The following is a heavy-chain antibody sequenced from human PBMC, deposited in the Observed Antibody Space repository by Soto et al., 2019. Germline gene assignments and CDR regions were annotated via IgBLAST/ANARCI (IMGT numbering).Heavy chain of an antibody. CDR3: ARGVGDLLWKARPYYFDY. Sequence: SGPALVNPTQTLTLTCTFSGFSLITIGVCVSWIRQPPGKALEWLALIDWDDDKYYSTSLKTRLTISKDTSKNQVVLTMTNMDPVDTATYYCARGVGDLLWKARPYYFDYWGQGTLVTVSS. V-gene: IGHV2-70*01. D-gene: IGHD3-10*01. J-gene: IGHJ4*02. CDR1: GFSLITIGVC. CDR2: IDWDDDK.